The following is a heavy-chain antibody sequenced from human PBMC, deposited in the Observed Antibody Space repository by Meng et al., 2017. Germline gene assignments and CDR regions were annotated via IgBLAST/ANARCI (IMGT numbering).Heavy chain of an antibody. Sequence: GESLKISCVVYGVTFRKYAMSWVRQAPGKGLEWVSTISSDGDGTHYADSVKGRFTISRDDSKSTVSLQMNSLSAKETATYFCANDESSYDSSGPIEYWGQGTLVTVAS. CDR2: ISSDGDGT. CDR3: ANDESSYDSSGPIEY. D-gene: IGHD3-22*01. CDR1: GVTFRKYA. V-gene: IGHV3-23*01. J-gene: IGHJ4*02.